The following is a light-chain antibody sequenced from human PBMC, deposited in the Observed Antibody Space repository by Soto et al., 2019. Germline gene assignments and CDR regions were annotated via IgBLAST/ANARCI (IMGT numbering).Light chain of an antibody. Sequence: EIGLAQSPGTLSLSPGERATLSCRASQRVSSNYLAWYQQKPGQAPRLLIYGASSRATGIPDRFSGSGSGTDFTLTISRLEPEDFAVYYCQQYGSSPLTFGGGTKVEIK. V-gene: IGKV3-20*01. J-gene: IGKJ4*01. CDR1: QRVSSNY. CDR2: GAS. CDR3: QQYGSSPLT.